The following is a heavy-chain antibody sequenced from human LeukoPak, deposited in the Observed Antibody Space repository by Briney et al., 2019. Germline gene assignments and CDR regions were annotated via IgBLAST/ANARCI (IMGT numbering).Heavy chain of an antibody. CDR3: ARIDYYDSSGYDSGFDY. CDR2: INSDGSST. J-gene: IGHJ4*02. V-gene: IGHV3-74*01. D-gene: IGHD3-22*01. CDR1: GNYW. Sequence: GGSLRLSCAASGNYWMHWVRQAPGKGLVWVSHINSDGSSTSYADSVKGRFTISRDNAKNTLYLQMDSLRAEDTAVYYCARIDYYDSSGYDSGFDYWGQGTLVTVSS.